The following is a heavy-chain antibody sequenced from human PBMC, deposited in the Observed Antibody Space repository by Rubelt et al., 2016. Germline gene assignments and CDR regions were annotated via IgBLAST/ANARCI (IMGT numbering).Heavy chain of an antibody. CDR1: GGSFSGYY. D-gene: IGHD2-2*02. J-gene: IGHJ5*02. CDR3: ASLSFYCSSTSCYTGWFDP. V-gene: IGHV4-34*01. CDR2: INHSGST. Sequence: QVQLQQWGAGLLKPSETLSLTCAVYGGSFSGYYWSWIRQPPGKGLEWIGDINHSGSTNYNPSLKSRVTISVDTSRTQFSLKRSSVTAADTAVYYCASLSFYCSSTSCYTGWFDPWGQGTLVTVSS.